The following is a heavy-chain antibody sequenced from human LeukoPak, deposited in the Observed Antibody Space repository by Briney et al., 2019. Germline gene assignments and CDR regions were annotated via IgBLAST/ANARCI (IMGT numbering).Heavy chain of an antibody. V-gene: IGHV3-23*01. CDR1: GFTFSSYA. J-gene: IGHJ4*02. Sequence: PGGSLRLSCAASGFTFSSYAMSWVRQAPGKGLEWVSAISGSGGSTYYAGSVKGRFTISRDNSKNTLYLQMNSLRAEDTAVYYCAKAGTMIVVVIANFDYWGQGTLVTVSS. CDR2: ISGSGGST. CDR3: AKAGTMIVVVIANFDY. D-gene: IGHD3-22*01.